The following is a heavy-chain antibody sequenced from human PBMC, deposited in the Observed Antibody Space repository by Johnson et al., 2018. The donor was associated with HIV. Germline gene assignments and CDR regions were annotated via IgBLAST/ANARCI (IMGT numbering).Heavy chain of an antibody. V-gene: IGHV3-30*04. CDR1: GFTFSSYA. CDR2: ISYDGSNK. Sequence: VQLVESGGGVVQPGRSLRLSCAASGFTFSSYAMHWVRQAPGMGLVWVAVISYDGSNKYYADSVKGRYTISRDNSKTTLYLQMNSLRAEDTAVYYCARDWTSSLLTSMASYAFDIWGQGTMVTVSS. J-gene: IGHJ3*02. D-gene: IGHD5-18*01. CDR3: ARDWTSSLLTSMASYAFDI.